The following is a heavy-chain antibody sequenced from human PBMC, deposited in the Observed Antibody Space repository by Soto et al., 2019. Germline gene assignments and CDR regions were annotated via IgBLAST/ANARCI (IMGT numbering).Heavy chain of an antibody. V-gene: IGHV3-53*01. J-gene: IGHJ4*02. Sequence: WGSLRFSCASSVFTVSINYTSWVRQAPGKGLEWVSVIYSGGSTYYADSVKGRFTISRDNSKNTLYLQMNSLRAEDTAVYYCASLTIATYNWDSWGQGTLVTVSS. CDR3: ASLTIATYNWDS. CDR2: IYSGGST. CDR1: VFTVSINY. D-gene: IGHD1-20*01.